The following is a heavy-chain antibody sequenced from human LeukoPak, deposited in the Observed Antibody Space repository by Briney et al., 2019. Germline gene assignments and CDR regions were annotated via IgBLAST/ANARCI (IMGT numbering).Heavy chain of an antibody. J-gene: IGHJ4*02. CDR3: TRTVTTVTTGGHCFDY. D-gene: IGHD4-17*01. CDR2: IRSKANSYAT. V-gene: IGHV3-73*01. CDR1: GFTFSGSA. Sequence: GGSLRLSCAASGFTFSGSAMHWVRQASGKGLEWVGRIRSKANSYATAYAASVKGRFTISRDDSKNTAYLQMNSLKTEDTAVYYCTRTVTTVTTGGHCFDYWGQGTLVTVSS.